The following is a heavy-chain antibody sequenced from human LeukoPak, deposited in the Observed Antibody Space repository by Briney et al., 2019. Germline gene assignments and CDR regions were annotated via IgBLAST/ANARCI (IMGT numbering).Heavy chain of an antibody. D-gene: IGHD3-16*01. CDR3: AKKGCWYYLWSY. CDR1: GFTFSSSS. CDR2: ISGCGGST. Sequence: SLRLSCAASGFTFSSSSMSWVRQAPGEGVEGGSAISGCGGSTYYADSVTGRFTISRDNSKNTLYQQMNSMRAEDKAVYYYAKKGCWYYLWSYWGQGTLVTVSS. J-gene: IGHJ4*02. V-gene: IGHV3-23*01.